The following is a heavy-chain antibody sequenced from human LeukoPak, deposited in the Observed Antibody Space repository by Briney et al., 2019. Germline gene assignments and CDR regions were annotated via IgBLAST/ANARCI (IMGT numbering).Heavy chain of an antibody. CDR3: ARIGYSTSWANFDY. CDR1: GFTFRNYG. CDR2: IRTDGGEK. J-gene: IGHJ4*02. Sequence: GGSLRLSCAASGFTFRNYGMHWVRQAPGKGLECMASIRTDGGEKYHADSVQGRFSISRDNSKNTLYLQMDSLRAEDTALYYCARIGYSTSWANFDYWGQGTLVTVSS. D-gene: IGHD6-13*01. V-gene: IGHV3-30*02.